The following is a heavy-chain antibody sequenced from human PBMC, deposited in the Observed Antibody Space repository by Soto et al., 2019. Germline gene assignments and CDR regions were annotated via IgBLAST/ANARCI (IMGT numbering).Heavy chain of an antibody. CDR3: AREAPQYYDFWSGYYTSFDY. J-gene: IGHJ4*02. Sequence: SETLSLTCTVSGGSISSGDYYWSWIRQPPGKGLEWIGYIYYSGSTYYNPSLKSRVTISVDTSKNQFSLKLSSVTAADTAVYYCAREAPQYYDFWSGYYTSFDYWGQGTLVTVSS. CDR1: GGSISSGDYY. V-gene: IGHV4-30-4*01. CDR2: IYYSGST. D-gene: IGHD3-3*01.